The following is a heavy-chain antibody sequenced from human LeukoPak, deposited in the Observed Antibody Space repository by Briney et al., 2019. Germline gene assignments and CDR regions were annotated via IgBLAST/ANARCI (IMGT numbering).Heavy chain of an antibody. V-gene: IGHV1-18*01. CDR3: ATSVITPKNFDY. CDR2: VTAFNENT. CDR1: GFALTTYN. D-gene: IGHD3-22*01. J-gene: IGHJ4*02. Sequence: PGASVKVSCKASGFALTTYNIVWLRQAPGQGLEGVGWVTAFNENTHYSRKVQGRVTMTRDTSTSTAYMELRSLRSDDTAVYYCATSVITPKNFDYWGQGALVVVSS.